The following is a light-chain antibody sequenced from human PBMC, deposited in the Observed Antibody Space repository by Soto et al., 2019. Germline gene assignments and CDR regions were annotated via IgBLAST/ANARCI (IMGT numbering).Light chain of an antibody. V-gene: IGKV1-6*01. CDR2: AAS. CDR1: QGIKND. CDR3: LQDYNFPYT. Sequence: AIQMTQSPSSLSASVGDRVTVTCRASQGIKNDLGWYQQRPGKGPKLLIYAASSLQSGVPSRFSGSGSGTDFTLTISSQQPEDFATYYCLQDYNFPYTFGQGTKLEIK. J-gene: IGKJ2*01.